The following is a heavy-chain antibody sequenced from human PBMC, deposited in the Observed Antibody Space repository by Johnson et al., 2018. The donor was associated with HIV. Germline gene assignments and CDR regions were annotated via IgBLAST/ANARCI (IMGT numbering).Heavy chain of an antibody. Sequence: VQLVESGGGVVQPGGSLRLSCAASGFSFDDYGMSWVRQAPGKGLEWVSGISWNGGSTAYADSVKGRFTISRDNAKNSLYLQMHSLRVEDTASYYCARDLVGSPRAFDIWGQGTMVTISS. D-gene: IGHD2-8*02. V-gene: IGHV3-20*04. CDR1: GFSFDDYG. CDR3: ARDLVGSPRAFDI. J-gene: IGHJ3*02. CDR2: ISWNGGST.